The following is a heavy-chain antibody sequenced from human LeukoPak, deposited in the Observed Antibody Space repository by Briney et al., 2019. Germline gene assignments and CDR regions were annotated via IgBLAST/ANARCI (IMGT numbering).Heavy chain of an antibody. CDR1: GFTVSSNY. CDR2: IYSGGST. J-gene: IGHJ4*02. V-gene: IGHV3-53*01. Sequence: GGSLRLSCAASGFTVSSNYMSWVRQAPGKGLEWVSVIYSGGSTYYADSVKGRFTISRDNSKNTLYLQMNSLRAEDTAVYYCARGLTMVRGSPAGYWGQGTLVTVSS. D-gene: IGHD3-10*01. CDR3: ARGLTMVRGSPAGY.